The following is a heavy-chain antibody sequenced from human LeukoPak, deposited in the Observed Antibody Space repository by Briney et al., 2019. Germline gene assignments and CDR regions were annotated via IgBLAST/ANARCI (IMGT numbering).Heavy chain of an antibody. V-gene: IGHV3-23*01. D-gene: IGHD3-22*01. CDR1: GFTFSNYA. CDR2: TSGSGGST. CDR3: AKDLYYDSSGYWSSFDY. J-gene: IGHJ4*02. Sequence: GGSLRLSCAASGFTFSNYAMNWVRQAPGNGLEWVSATSGSGGSTYYADSVKGRFTISRDNSKNTLYLQMNSLRAEDTAVYYCAKDLYYDSSGYWSSFDYWGQGTLVTVSS.